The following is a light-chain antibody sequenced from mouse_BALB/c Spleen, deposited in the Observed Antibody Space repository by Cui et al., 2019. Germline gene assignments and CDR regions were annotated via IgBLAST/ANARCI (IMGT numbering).Light chain of an antibody. J-gene: IGKJ2*01. Sequence: QIVLTQSPAIMSASPGEKVTITCSASSSVSYMPWFQQKPGTSPKLWIESTSNRAGGVPARFSGSGSGTSYSLTISRMEAEDAATYYCQQRSSYPYTFGGGTKLEIK. V-gene: IGKV4-57*01. CDR1: SSVSY. CDR3: QQRSSYPYT. CDR2: STS.